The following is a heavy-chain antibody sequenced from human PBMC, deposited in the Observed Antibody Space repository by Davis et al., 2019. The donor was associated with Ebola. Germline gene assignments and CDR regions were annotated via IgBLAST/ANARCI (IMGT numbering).Heavy chain of an antibody. D-gene: IGHD3-10*01. CDR3: ARTAQGVIIT. V-gene: IGHV3-9*01. CDR2: ISWNSGSI. J-gene: IGHJ4*02. Sequence: GGSLRLSCAASGFTFDDYAMHWVRQAPGKGLEWVSGISWNSGSIGYVDSVKGRFTISRDNAKNSLYLQMNSLRAEDTAVYYCARTAQGVIITWGQGTLVTVSS. CDR1: GFTFDDYA.